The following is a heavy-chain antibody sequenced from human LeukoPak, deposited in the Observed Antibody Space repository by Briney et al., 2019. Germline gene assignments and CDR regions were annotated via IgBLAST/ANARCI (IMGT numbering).Heavy chain of an antibody. D-gene: IGHD5-12*01. Sequence: SETLSLTCTVSGGSISSYYWSWMRQPAGKGLEWVGRISTSGRTNYNPSLKSRVTISVDTSKNQCSLKLSSVTAADTAVYYCARDRYGYSGYDSYNWFDPWGQGTLVTVSS. CDR1: GGSISSYY. CDR3: ARDRYGYSGYDSYNWFDP. J-gene: IGHJ5*02. CDR2: ISTSGRT. V-gene: IGHV4-4*07.